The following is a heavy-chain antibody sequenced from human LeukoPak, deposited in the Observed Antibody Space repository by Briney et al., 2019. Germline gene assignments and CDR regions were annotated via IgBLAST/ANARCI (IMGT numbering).Heavy chain of an antibody. D-gene: IGHD4-17*01. CDR1: GGTFSSYA. V-gene: IGHV1-69*04. J-gene: IGHJ5*02. CDR2: IIPILGIA. Sequence: SVKVSCKASGGTFSSYAIGWVRQAPGQGLEWMGRIIPILGIANYAQKFQGRVTITADKSTSTAYMELSSLRSEDTAVYYCAVKTTASYDNWFDPWGQGTLVTVSS. CDR3: AVKTTASYDNWFDP.